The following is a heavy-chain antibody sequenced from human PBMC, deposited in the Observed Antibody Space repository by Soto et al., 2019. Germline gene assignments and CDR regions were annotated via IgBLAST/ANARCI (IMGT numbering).Heavy chain of an antibody. D-gene: IGHD3-22*01. J-gene: IGHJ4*02. V-gene: IGHV3-33*01. Sequence: GGSLRLSCAASGFTFSSYGMHWVRQAPGKGLEWVAVIWYDGSNKYYADSVKGRFTISRDNSKNTLYLQMNSLRAEDTAVYYCARDHPAVYYYDSSGYHKELDYWGQGTLVTVSS. CDR1: GFTFSSYG. CDR3: ARDHPAVYYYDSSGYHKELDY. CDR2: IWYDGSNK.